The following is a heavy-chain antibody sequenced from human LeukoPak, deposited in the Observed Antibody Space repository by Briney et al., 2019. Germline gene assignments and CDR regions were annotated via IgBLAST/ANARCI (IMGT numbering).Heavy chain of an antibody. V-gene: IGHV4-4*02. CDR1: GGSIISSNNW. Sequence: PSETLSLTCSVSGGSIISSNNWWNWVRQPPGKGLEWIGEIYHSGTTNYNPSLKSRLTISVDKSKNQFSLKLSSVTAADTAVYYCARDPRLRLGEFSDAFDIWGQGTMVTVSS. CDR3: ARDPRLRLGEFSDAFDI. D-gene: IGHD3-16*01. J-gene: IGHJ3*02. CDR2: IYHSGTT.